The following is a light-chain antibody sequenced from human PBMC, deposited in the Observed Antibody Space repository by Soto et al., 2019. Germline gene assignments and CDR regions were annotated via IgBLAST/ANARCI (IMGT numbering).Light chain of an antibody. Sequence: IVLTQSPGTLSLSPGEGATLSCRASQSFSRNYLAWYQQKPGQAPRLLIYGASSRATGIPDRFSGSGSGTDFTLTISRLEPEDFAVYYCQQYGSSPPWTFGQGTKVEIK. V-gene: IGKV3-20*01. J-gene: IGKJ1*01. CDR3: QQYGSSPPWT. CDR1: QSFSRNY. CDR2: GAS.